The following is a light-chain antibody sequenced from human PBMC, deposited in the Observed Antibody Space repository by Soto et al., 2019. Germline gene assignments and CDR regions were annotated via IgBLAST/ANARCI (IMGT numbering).Light chain of an antibody. V-gene: IGKV3-20*01. CDR3: QQYGSSVRT. CDR1: QSVDSNY. Sequence: EIVLTQSPGTLSLSPGERATLSCRASQSVDSNYLAWYQQKLGQAPRLLIFGATSRATGIPDRFSGSGSGTDFTLTISRLEPEDFAVYYCQQYGSSVRTFGQGTEVETK. CDR2: GAT. J-gene: IGKJ1*01.